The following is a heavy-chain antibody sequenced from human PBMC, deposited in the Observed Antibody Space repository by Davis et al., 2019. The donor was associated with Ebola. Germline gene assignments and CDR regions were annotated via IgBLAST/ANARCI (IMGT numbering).Heavy chain of an antibody. D-gene: IGHD3-10*01. J-gene: IGHJ4*02. CDR3: AKEESSGSYNDY. CDR1: GFTFSRYW. V-gene: IGHV3-7*01. Sequence: GESLKISCAASGFTFSRYWMSWVRQAPGKGLEWVATIDQDGSEKYHVDSVKGRFTVSRDNANNTLYLQMNSLRAADTAFYYCAKEESSGSYNDYWGQGTLVTVSS. CDR2: IDQDGSEK.